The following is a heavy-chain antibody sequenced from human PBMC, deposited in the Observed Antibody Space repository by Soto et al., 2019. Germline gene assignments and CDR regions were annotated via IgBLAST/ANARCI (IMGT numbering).Heavy chain of an antibody. D-gene: IGHD2-15*01. CDR3: ARFEKGGHCDVKSCFYYYYGLDV. V-gene: IGHV3-33*01. J-gene: IGHJ6*02. CDR1: GFTFRNYG. Sequence: QVQLVESGGGVVQPGRSLRLSCAVSGFTFRNYGMHWVRQAPGKGLEWVAIVWYDGTNIYYADSVKGRFTISRDNPKNTLYLQMNSLRVEDTAVYYCARFEKGGHCDVKSCFYYYYGLDVWGQGTTVTVSS. CDR2: VWYDGTNI.